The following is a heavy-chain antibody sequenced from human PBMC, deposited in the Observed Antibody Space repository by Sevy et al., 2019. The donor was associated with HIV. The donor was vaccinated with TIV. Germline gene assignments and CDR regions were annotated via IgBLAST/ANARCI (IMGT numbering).Heavy chain of an antibody. CDR2: IQFDGSNI. D-gene: IGHD3-22*01. CDR3: ARSKRYYSDTRGYRGFMDV. V-gene: IGHV3-33*01. Sequence: GGSLRLSCAASGFTFSKYDMHWVRQAPGQGLECVAMIQFDGSNIYYRDSVKGRFIISRDNSKNTLHLQVKSLRAEDTAVYYCARSKRYYSDTRGYRGFMDVWGKGTTVTVSS. CDR1: GFTFSKYD. J-gene: IGHJ6*03.